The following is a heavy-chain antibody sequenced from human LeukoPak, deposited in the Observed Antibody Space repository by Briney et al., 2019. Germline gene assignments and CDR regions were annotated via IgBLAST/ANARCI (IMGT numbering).Heavy chain of an antibody. V-gene: IGHV1-8*01. CDR2: MNPNSGNT. CDR1: GYTFTSYD. J-gene: IGHJ3*02. CDR3: ARPFLGDPVRNDAFDI. D-gene: IGHD4-17*01. Sequence: ASVKVSGKASGYTFTSYDINWVRQATGQGFEWMGWMNPNSGNTGYAQKFQGRVTMTMNTSISTAYMELSSLRSEDTAVYYCARPFLGDPVRNDAFDIWGQGTMVTVSS.